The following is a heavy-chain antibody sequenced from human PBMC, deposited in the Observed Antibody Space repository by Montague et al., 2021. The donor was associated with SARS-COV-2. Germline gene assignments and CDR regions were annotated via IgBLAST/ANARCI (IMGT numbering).Heavy chain of an antibody. Sequence: SLRLSCAASGFTVSSNYMTWVRQAPGKGLEWVSVIYSGGTTSYADSAMGRFTISRDNSKNTLKLQMNSLRAEETTVYYCGRGGGWFLEEHYFDYWGQGTLVTVSS. CDR1: GFTVSSNY. CDR2: IYSGGTT. CDR3: GRGGGWFLEEHYFDY. D-gene: IGHD6-19*01. V-gene: IGHV3-53*01. J-gene: IGHJ4*02.